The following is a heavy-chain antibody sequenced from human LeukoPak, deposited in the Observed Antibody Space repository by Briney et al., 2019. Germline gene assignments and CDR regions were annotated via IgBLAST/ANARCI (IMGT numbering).Heavy chain of an antibody. V-gene: IGHV4-34*01. CDR3: ARGLWWLPRFDY. Sequence: PSETLSLTCAVYGGSFSGYYWSWIRQPPGKGLEWIGEINHSGSTNYNPSLKSRVTISVDTSKNQFSLKLSSVTAADTAVYYCARGLWWLPRFDYWGQGTQVTVSS. J-gene: IGHJ4*02. CDR2: INHSGST. CDR1: GGSFSGYY. D-gene: IGHD4/OR15-4a*01.